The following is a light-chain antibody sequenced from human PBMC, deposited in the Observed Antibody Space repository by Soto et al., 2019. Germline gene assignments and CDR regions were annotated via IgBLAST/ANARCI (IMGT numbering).Light chain of an antibody. CDR3: SSYTTFGTLV. Sequence: QSALTQPVSVSGSPGQSITIPCTGTSSDIGAYDSVSWYQQYPGKAPKLIIYDVANRPSGVSDRLSGSKSGNTASLTISGLQAEDEADYYCSSYTTFGTLVLGGGTKVTVL. V-gene: IGLV2-14*01. CDR1: SSDIGAYDS. CDR2: DVA. J-gene: IGLJ3*02.